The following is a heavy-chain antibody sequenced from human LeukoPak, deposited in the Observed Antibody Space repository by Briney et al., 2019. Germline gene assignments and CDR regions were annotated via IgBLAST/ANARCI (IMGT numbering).Heavy chain of an antibody. J-gene: IGHJ4*02. CDR3: ARAGYTSAWYYFEY. Sequence: GRSLRLSCAASGFTFRSYDMHWVRQAPGKGLEWVALISYHGSNKYYADSMKGRFTISRDNSKNTLYLELNSLRAEDTAVYYCARAGYTSAWYYFEYWGQGTLVTVSS. CDR2: ISYHGSNK. V-gene: IGHV3-30*19. CDR1: GFTFRSYD. D-gene: IGHD6-13*01.